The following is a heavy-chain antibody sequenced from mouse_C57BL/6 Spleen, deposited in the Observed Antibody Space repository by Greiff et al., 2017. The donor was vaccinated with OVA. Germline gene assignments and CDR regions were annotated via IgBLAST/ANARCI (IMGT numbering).Heavy chain of an antibody. CDR3: ARSYDYDWYFDV. Sequence: QVTLKECGPGILQSSQTLSLTCSFSGFSLSTSGMGVSWIRQPSGKGLEWLAHIYWDDDKRYNPSLKSRLTISKDTSRNQVFLKITSVDTADTATNYCARSYDYDWYFDVWGTGTTVTVSS. CDR1: GFSLSTSGMG. CDR2: IYWDDDK. V-gene: IGHV8-12*01. J-gene: IGHJ1*03. D-gene: IGHD2-4*01.